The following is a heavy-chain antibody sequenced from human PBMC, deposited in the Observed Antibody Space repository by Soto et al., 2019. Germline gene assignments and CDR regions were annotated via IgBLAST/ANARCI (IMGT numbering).Heavy chain of an antibody. Sequence: TLSLTCTVSSGSISSYYWSWIRQPPGKALEWLAVIYWDDDKRYSPSLKTRLTITKDTSKNEVVLTMTNMDPVDTATFYCAQRYGAYREHFDYWGQGTLVTVSS. J-gene: IGHJ4*02. CDR1: SGSISSYYW. CDR3: AQRYGAYREHFDY. CDR2: IYWDDDK. V-gene: IGHV2-5*08. D-gene: IGHD2-8*01.